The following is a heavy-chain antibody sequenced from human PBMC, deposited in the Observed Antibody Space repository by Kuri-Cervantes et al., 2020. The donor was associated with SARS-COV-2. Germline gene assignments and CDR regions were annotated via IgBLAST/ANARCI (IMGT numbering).Heavy chain of an antibody. CDR2: INHSGST. CDR1: GGSFSGYY. Sequence: SDTLSLTCAVYGGSFSGYYWSWIRQPPGKGLEWIGEINHSGSTNYNPSLKSRVTISVDTSKNQFSLKLSSVTAADTAVYYCARGDIVVVVASLKYYYGMDVWGQGTTVTVSS. CDR3: ARGDIVVVVASLKYYYGMDV. D-gene: IGHD2-15*01. V-gene: IGHV4-34*01. J-gene: IGHJ6*02.